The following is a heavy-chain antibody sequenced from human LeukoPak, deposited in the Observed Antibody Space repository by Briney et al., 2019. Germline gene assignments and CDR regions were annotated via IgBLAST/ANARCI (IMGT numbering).Heavy chain of an antibody. Sequence: PGRSLRLSCAASGFVFSSYGMHWVRQAPGKGLEWVAVISYDGGNEYCAGSVKGRFTISRDNSKNTLYLQMNSLRAEDTAVYYCASGGYLIAARPAANYYYYMDVWGKGTTVTVSS. J-gene: IGHJ6*03. CDR1: GFVFSSYG. CDR3: ASGGYLIAARPAANYYYYMDV. CDR2: ISYDGGNE. D-gene: IGHD6-6*01. V-gene: IGHV3-30*03.